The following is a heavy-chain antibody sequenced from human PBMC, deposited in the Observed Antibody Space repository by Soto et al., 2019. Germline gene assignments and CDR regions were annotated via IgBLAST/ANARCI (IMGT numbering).Heavy chain of an antibody. Sequence: SVKVSCKTSGYTFSNYCITWVLQAPVQRLEWLGGIIPIFGTANYAQKFQGRVTITADKSTSTAYMELSSLRSEDTAVYYCARGGLGVVAANWFDPWGQGTLVTVSS. J-gene: IGHJ5*02. CDR2: IIPIFGTA. CDR3: ARGGLGVVAANWFDP. D-gene: IGHD2-15*01. CDR1: GYTFSNYC. V-gene: IGHV1-69*06.